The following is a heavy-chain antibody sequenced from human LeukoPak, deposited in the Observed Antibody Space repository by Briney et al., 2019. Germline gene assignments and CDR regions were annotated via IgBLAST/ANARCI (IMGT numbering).Heavy chain of an antibody. J-gene: IGHJ4*02. CDR1: GFTFTSYG. V-gene: IGHV3-30*18. Sequence: PGGSLRLSCAAAGFTFTSYGMHWVRQAPGKGLEWVAVISYDGNNKYYADSVKGRFTTSRDNSKNTLYMEMNSLRAEDTAVYYCAKEYSSGWYSYDYWGQGTLVTVSS. CDR2: ISYDGNNK. CDR3: AKEYSSGWYSYDY. D-gene: IGHD6-19*01.